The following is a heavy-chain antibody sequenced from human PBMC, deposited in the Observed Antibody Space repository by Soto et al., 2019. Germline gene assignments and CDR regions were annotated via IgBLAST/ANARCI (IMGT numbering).Heavy chain of an antibody. J-gene: IGHJ5*02. CDR2: ISSSSSYI. V-gene: IGHV3-21*01. Sequence: GGSLRLSCAASGFTFSSYSMNWVRQAPGKGLEWVSSISSSSSYIYYADSVKGRFTISRDNAKNSLYLQMNSLRAEDTAVYYCARDGGYCSGGSCYWFDPWGQGTLVTVSS. CDR3: ARDGGYCSGGSCYWFDP. D-gene: IGHD2-15*01. CDR1: GFTFSSYS.